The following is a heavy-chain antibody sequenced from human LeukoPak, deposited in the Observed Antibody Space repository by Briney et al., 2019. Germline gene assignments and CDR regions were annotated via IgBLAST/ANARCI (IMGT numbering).Heavy chain of an antibody. V-gene: IGHV3-23*01. D-gene: IGHD3-22*01. Sequence: GGSLRLSCAAAGLTFASSPMNWVRQAPGRGLEWVSTIGTSGDTYYADSVQGRFTISREFSKNTVYLQMTSLRAEETAVYYCATKTPGNYPYQYWGQGTLVTVSP. CDR1: GLTFASSP. CDR3: ATKTPGNYPYQY. CDR2: IGTSGDT. J-gene: IGHJ4*02.